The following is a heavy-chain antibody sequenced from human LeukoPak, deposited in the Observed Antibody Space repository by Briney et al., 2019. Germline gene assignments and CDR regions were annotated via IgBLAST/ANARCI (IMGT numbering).Heavy chain of an antibody. J-gene: IGHJ4*02. CDR3: ARKIAAVGGFYY. CDR2: IYYRGGT. D-gene: IGHD6-13*01. Sequence: SDTLSLTCAVSGYSISSDNWWGWIRQPPGKGLEGIGYIYYRGGTLYNSSLKSRVTMSVDTSKNQFSLKMSSLTAGGTAFYYLARKIAAVGGFYYWGQGTLVTVSS. V-gene: IGHV4-28*01. CDR1: GYSISSDNW.